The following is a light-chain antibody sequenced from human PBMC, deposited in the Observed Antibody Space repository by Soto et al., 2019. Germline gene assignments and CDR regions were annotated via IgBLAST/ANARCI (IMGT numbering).Light chain of an antibody. CDR1: SNDVGDYNY. CDR3: SSYTSSSTVI. CDR2: DVT. Sequence: QSALTQPASVSGSPGQSITISCTGTSNDVGDYNYVSWYQLHPGKAPKLMIYDVTSRPSGVSDRFSGSKSGNTASLTISGLQAEDEADYYCSSYTSSSTVIFGGGTNLTVL. J-gene: IGLJ2*01. V-gene: IGLV2-14*03.